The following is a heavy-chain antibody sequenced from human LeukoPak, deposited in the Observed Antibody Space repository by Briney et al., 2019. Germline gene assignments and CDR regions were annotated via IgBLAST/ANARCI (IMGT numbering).Heavy chain of an antibody. V-gene: IGHV4-59*01. CDR2: IYNSGSTRST. J-gene: IGHJ4*02. CDR1: SGSISSYY. CDR3: ASSPLISSGWLGHDY. D-gene: IGHD6-19*01. Sequence: SETLSLTCSVSSGSISSYYWSWIRQPPGKGLEWIGYIYNSGSTRSTNYNPSLHSRVTISVDTSKNQFSLKLNPVTAADTAVYYCASSPLISSGWLGHDYWGQGILVTVSS.